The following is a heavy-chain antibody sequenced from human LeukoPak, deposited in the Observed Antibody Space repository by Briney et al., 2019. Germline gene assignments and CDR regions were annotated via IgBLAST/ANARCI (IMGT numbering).Heavy chain of an antibody. Sequence: PETLSLTCAVYGGSFSGYYWSWIRQPPGKGLEWIGEINHSGSTNYNPSLKSRVTISVDTSKNQFSLKLSSVTAADTAVYYCAVVVVPAAILGWFDPWGQGTLVTVSS. CDR3: AVVVVPAAILGWFDP. V-gene: IGHV4-34*01. CDR2: INHSGST. D-gene: IGHD2-2*02. J-gene: IGHJ5*02. CDR1: GGSFSGYY.